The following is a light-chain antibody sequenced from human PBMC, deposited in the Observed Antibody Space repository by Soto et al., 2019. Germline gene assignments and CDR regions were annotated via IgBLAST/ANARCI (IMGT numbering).Light chain of an antibody. V-gene: IGLV2-11*01. CDR1: SSDVGGYNH. CDR3: CSYAGTYTFV. Sequence: QSALTQPRSVSGSPGQSVTVSCTGTSSDVGGYNHVSWYQQHPGKAPKLMIYDVIKRPSGVSERFSGSKSGNTASLTISGLQAEDEADYYCCSYAGTYTFVFGTGTKVTVL. CDR2: DVI. J-gene: IGLJ1*01.